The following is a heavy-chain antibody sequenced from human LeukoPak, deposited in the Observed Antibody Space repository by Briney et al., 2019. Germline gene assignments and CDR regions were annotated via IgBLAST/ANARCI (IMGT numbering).Heavy chain of an antibody. D-gene: IGHD4-17*01. V-gene: IGHV4-4*02. CDR2: IYHSGST. CDR3: ARGLSTSGDREGWFDP. J-gene: IGHJ5*02. CDR1: GDSISNNNW. Sequence: SETLSLTCAVSGDSISNNNWWNWVRQPPGKGLEWIGEIYHSGSTNYNPSLKSRVTISVDKSKNQIFLKLSSVTAADTAVYYCARGLSTSGDREGWFDPWGQGTLVTVSS.